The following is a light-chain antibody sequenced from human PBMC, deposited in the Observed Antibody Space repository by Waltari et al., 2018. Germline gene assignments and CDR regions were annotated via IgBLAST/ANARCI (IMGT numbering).Light chain of an antibody. CDR2: DVS. V-gene: IGKV3-11*01. J-gene: IGKJ1*01. CDR3: QHRSGWPPWT. CDR1: QSVSTY. Sequence: EIVLTQSPATLSLSPGERAILSCRASQSVSTYLAWYQHRPVQAPRLLIHDVSNRATGIPARFSGSGSGTDFTLTISSLESEDFAVYYCQHRSGWPPWTFGQGTKVEVK.